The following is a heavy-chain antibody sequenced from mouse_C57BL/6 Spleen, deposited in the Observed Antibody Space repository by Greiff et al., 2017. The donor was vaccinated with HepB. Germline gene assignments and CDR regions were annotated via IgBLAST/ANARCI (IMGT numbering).Heavy chain of an antibody. D-gene: IGHD1-1*01. Sequence: VQLQQPGAELVMPGASVKLSCKASGYTFTSYWMHWVKQRPGQGLEWIGEIDPSDSYTNYNQKFEGKSTLTVDKSSSKAYMQLSSLTSEDSAVYYCARGSSNWYFDVWGTGTTVTVAS. CDR1: GYTFTSYW. CDR3: ARGSSNWYFDV. J-gene: IGHJ1*03. V-gene: IGHV1-69*01. CDR2: IDPSDSYT.